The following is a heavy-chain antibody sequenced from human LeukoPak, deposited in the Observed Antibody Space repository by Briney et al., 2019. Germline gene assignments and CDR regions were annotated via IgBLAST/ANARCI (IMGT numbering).Heavy chain of an antibody. Sequence: SETLSLTCTVCGGSISSYYWSWIRQRPGKGLEWIGYIYYSGSTNYNPSLKSRVTISVDTSKNQFSLKLSSVTAADTAVYYCARVDPDSSSTLEVFDYWGQGTLVTVCS. CDR1: GGSISSYY. V-gene: IGHV4-59*01. CDR3: ARVDPDSSSTLEVFDY. CDR2: IYYSGST. J-gene: IGHJ4*02. D-gene: IGHD6-6*01.